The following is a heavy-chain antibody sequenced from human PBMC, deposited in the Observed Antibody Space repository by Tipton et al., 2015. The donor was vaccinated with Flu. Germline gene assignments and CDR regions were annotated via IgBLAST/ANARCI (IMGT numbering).Heavy chain of an antibody. J-gene: IGHJ6*02. CDR3: ARDSYYDSSGYYYYGMDV. CDR2: IYYSGST. CDR1: GGSISSGGYY. D-gene: IGHD3-22*01. V-gene: IGHV4-61*08. Sequence: TLSLTCTVSGGSISSGGYYWSWIRQHPGKGLEWIGYIYYSGSTNYNPSLKSRVTISVDTSKNQFSLKLNSVTAADTAVYYCARDSYYDSSGYYYYGMDVWGQGTTVTVSS.